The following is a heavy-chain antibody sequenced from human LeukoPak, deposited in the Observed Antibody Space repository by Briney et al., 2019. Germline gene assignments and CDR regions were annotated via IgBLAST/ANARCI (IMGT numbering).Heavy chain of an antibody. CDR1: GGSFSGYY. CDR2: INHSGST. Sequence: SETLSLTCAVYGGSFSGYYWSWIRQPPGKGLEWIGEINHSGSTNYNPSLKSRVTISVDTSKNQFSLKLSPVTTADTAVYYCARVRDPIAYYFDYWGQGTLVTVSS. D-gene: IGHD2-21*01. J-gene: IGHJ4*02. CDR3: ARVRDPIAYYFDY. V-gene: IGHV4-34*01.